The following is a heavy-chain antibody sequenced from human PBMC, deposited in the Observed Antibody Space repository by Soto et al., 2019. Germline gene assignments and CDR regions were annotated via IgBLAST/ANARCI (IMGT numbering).Heavy chain of an antibody. CDR1: GFTFSSYS. CDR3: ARGDDSSGYYYVY. Sequence: TASGFTFSSYSMNWVRQAPGKGLEWVSYISSSSSTIYYADSVKGRFTISRDNAKNSLYLQMNSLRAEDTAVYYCARGDDSSGYYYVYWGQGTLVTVSS. J-gene: IGHJ4*02. D-gene: IGHD3-22*01. CDR2: ISSSSSTI. V-gene: IGHV3-48*01.